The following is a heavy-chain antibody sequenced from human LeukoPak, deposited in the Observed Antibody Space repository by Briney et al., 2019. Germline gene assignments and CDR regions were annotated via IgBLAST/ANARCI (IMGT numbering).Heavy chain of an antibody. J-gene: IGHJ4*02. CDR1: GFTFCNYA. CDR2: ISGSGGST. CDR3: AQEYSYAY. Sequence: PGGSLRLSCAVSGFTFCNYAMSGVRQSPGKGLQWVSGISGSGGSTYYADSVKGRFTISRDNSKNTLYLQMNSLRAEDTAVYYCAQEYSYAYWGQGTLVTVSS. D-gene: IGHD5-18*01. V-gene: IGHV3-23*01.